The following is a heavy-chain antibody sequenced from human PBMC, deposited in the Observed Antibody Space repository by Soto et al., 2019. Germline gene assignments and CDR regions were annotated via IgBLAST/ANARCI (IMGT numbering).Heavy chain of an antibody. CDR3: AKPLSRDVNYYSAMDV. CDR1: GFSFSYYG. CDR2: ISYDGSDK. J-gene: IGHJ6*02. V-gene: IGHV3-30*18. Sequence: QVQLVESGGGVVQPGRSLRLSCAASGFSFSYYGMHWVRQAPGKGLEWVTVISYDGSDKYYADSLKGRFTISRDNSKNTMNLQMDSLRAEDTAVYYCAKPLSRDVNYYSAMDVWGQGTTVTVSS.